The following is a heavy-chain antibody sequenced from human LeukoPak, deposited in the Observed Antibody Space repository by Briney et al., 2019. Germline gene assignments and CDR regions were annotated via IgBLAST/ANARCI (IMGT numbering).Heavy chain of an antibody. J-gene: IGHJ3*02. CDR2: INAGNGNT. CDR1: GYTFTSFT. V-gene: IGHV1-3*03. Sequence: EASVKVSCKASGYTFTSFTMHWVRQAPGQRLEWMGWINAGNGNTKYSQEFQGRVTITRDTSASTAYMELSSLRSEDMAVYYCARDSHDAFDIWGQGTMVTVSS. CDR3: ARDSHDAFDI.